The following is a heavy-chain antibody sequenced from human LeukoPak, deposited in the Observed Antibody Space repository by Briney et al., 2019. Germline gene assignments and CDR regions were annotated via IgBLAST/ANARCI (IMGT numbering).Heavy chain of an antibody. D-gene: IGHD1-26*01. J-gene: IGHJ5*02. CDR1: GYTFTSYG. CDR3: ARGPGWELPRNWFDP. CDR2: IRVYNGHT. V-gene: IGHV1-18*01. Sequence: ASVKVSCKASGYTFTSYGISWVRQAPGQGLEWVGWIRVYNGHTDYAQKLQGRVTITRNTSISTAYMELSSLRSEDTAVYYCARGPGWELPRNWFDPWGQGTLVTVSS.